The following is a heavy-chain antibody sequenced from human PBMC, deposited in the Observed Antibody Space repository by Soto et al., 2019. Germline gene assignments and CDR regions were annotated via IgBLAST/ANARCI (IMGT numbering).Heavy chain of an antibody. CDR1: GVSISSYY. D-gene: IGHD3-22*01. CDR2: IYSSGST. Sequence: SETLSLTCSFSGVSISSYYWSLIRQSPGKGLEWIGYIYSSGSTNYNPSLKSRVTISVDTSKNQFSLKLSSVTAADTAVYYCARDLPPSYDSSGYSVFDIWGQGTMVTVSS. V-gene: IGHV4-59*01. CDR3: ARDLPPSYDSSGYSVFDI. J-gene: IGHJ3*02.